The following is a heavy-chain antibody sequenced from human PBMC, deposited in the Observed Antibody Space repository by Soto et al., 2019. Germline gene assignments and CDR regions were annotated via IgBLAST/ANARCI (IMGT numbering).Heavy chain of an antibody. J-gene: IGHJ4*02. V-gene: IGHV1-69*13. CDR3: ARAPYYYDSSGYYYGTFDY. Sequence: VASVKVSCKASGGTFSSYAISWVRQAPGQGLEWMGGIIPIFGTANYAQKFQGRVTITADESTSTAYMELSSLRSEDTAVYYCARAPYYYDSSGYYYGTFDYWGQGTLVTVSS. D-gene: IGHD3-22*01. CDR2: IIPIFGTA. CDR1: GGTFSSYA.